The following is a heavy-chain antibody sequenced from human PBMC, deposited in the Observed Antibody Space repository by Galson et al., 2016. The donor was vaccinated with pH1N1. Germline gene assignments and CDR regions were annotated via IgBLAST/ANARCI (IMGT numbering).Heavy chain of an antibody. D-gene: IGHD2-15*01. J-gene: IGHJ4*02. V-gene: IGHV3-33*01. CDR1: GFTFSNHA. Sequence: SLRLSCAASGFTFSNHAMHWVRHVPGKGLDWVALIWYDGSNQYYTDSVKGRFTISRDNSNNTLSLQMKSPRVEETAVYYCVRESWRFGGDFDYWGQGTLVAVSS. CDR3: VRESWRFGGDFDY. CDR2: IWYDGSNQ.